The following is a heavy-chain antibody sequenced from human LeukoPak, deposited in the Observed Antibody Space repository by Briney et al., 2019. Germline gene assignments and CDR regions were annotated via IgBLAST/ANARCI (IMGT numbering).Heavy chain of an antibody. CDR3: AKVRVASGWYRDAFDI. CDR2: ISGSGGST. V-gene: IGHV3-23*01. D-gene: IGHD6-19*01. CDR1: GFTFSSYS. J-gene: IGHJ3*02. Sequence: GGSLRLSCAASGFTFSSYSMNWVRQAPGKGLEWVSAISGSGGSTYYADSVKGRFTISRDNSKNTLYLQMNSLRAEDTAVYYCAKVRVASGWYRDAFDIWGQGTMVTVSS.